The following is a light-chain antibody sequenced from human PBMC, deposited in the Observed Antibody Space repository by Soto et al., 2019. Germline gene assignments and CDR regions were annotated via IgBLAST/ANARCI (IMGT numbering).Light chain of an antibody. CDR3: QQHDRQPRT. Sequence: IQFTPPPSSLTSSVRDRSTITCRASQCINQCLVGYQQNPGRAQKLQIYVASSLLSGVASRFSGSGCATDFTLHICSLEREGGGSYYCQQHDRQPRTFGPGDKGDIK. CDR2: VAS. J-gene: IGKJ3*01. CDR1: QCINQC. V-gene: IGKV1-9*01.